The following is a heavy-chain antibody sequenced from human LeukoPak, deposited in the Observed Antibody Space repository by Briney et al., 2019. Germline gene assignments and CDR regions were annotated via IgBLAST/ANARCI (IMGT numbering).Heavy chain of an antibody. J-gene: IGHJ4*02. Sequence: GGSLRLSCAATGFTFRNYGMHWVRQAPGKGLEWVAIIWYDGSNKYYADSVKGRFTISRDNSRNTLYLQMNSLRVEDTAVYYCARVVGSEGNWYVDYWGQGTLVTVSS. V-gene: IGHV3-33*01. D-gene: IGHD1-1*01. CDR3: ARVVGSEGNWYVDY. CDR2: IWYDGSNK. CDR1: GFTFRNYG.